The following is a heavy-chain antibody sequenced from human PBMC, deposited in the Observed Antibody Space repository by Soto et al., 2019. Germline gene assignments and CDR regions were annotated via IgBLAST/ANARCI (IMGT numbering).Heavy chain of an antibody. Sequence: VASVKVSCKASGYTFTSYAMHWVRQAPGQRLEWMGWINAGNGNTKYSQKFQGRVTITRDTSASTAYMELSSLRSEDTAVYYCARACGIVAKINYYMDVWGKGITVTVS. CDR3: ARACGIVAKINYYMDV. CDR2: INAGNGNT. CDR1: GYTFTSYA. D-gene: IGHD5-12*01. J-gene: IGHJ6*03. V-gene: IGHV1-3*01.